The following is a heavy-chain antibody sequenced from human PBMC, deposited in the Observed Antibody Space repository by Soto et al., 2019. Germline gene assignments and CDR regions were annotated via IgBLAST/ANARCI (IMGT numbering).Heavy chain of an antibody. J-gene: IGHJ4*02. CDR1: GDSVSSNSAT. CDR3: AKLTGCGGK. Sequence: SQTLSLTCAISGDSVSSNSATWDWIRQSPSRGLEWLGRTYHRSKWSKDYAVSVKSRITITPDTSKNQFSLQLSSVTPEDTAVYYCAKLTGCGGKWGQGTLVTVSS. D-gene: IGHD3-9*01. V-gene: IGHV6-1*01. CDR2: TYHRSKWSK.